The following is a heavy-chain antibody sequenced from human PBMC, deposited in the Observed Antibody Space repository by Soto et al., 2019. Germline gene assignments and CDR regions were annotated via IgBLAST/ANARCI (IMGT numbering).Heavy chain of an antibody. CDR3: VSWVSDHFDY. D-gene: IGHD3-16*01. V-gene: IGHV3-23*01. CDR1: GFTFSSSA. Sequence: PGGSLRLSCAASGFTFSSSAISWVRQAPGTGLEWVSTINPTGANTHHADSAQGRFTISRDNSRNTVDLQMNSLTAADTALYYCVSWVSDHFDYWGQGTPVTVSS. J-gene: IGHJ4*02. CDR2: INPTGANT.